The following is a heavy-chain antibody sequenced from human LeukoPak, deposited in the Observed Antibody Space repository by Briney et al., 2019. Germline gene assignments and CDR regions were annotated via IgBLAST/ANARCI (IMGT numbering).Heavy chain of an antibody. CDR3: ARDGILYYGSGSFDY. Sequence: SGGSLRFSCAASGFTFSSYGMHWVRQAPGKGLEWVAVIWYDGSNKYYADSVKGRFTISRDNSKNTLYLQMNSLRAEDTAVYYCARDGILYYGSGSFDYWGQGTLVTVSS. J-gene: IGHJ4*02. CDR1: GFTFSSYG. D-gene: IGHD3-10*01. CDR2: IWYDGSNK. V-gene: IGHV3-33*01.